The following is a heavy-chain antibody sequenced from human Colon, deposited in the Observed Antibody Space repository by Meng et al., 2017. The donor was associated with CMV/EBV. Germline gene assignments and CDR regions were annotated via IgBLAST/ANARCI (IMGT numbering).Heavy chain of an antibody. V-gene: IGHV3-20*01. Sequence: GGSLRLSCAASGFTFDDYGMSWVRQAPGKGLEWVSGINWNGGSTGYADSVKGRFTISRDNAKNSLYLQMNSLRAEDTALYHCARDTNSNNYDFWSGYYTGVGGPFDPWGQGTLVTVSS. CDR2: INWNGGST. J-gene: IGHJ5*02. CDR1: GFTFDDYG. CDR3: ARDTNSNNYDFWSGYYTGVGGPFDP. D-gene: IGHD3-3*01.